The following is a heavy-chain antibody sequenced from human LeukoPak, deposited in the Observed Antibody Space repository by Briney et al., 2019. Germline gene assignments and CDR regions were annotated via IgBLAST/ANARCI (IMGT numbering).Heavy chain of an antibody. CDR2: IFPGDFDI. J-gene: IGHJ4*02. D-gene: IGHD5-12*01. V-gene: IGHV5-51*01. CDR1: GYSFTNYR. CDR3: ARLTSFYAYRGCDPFDY. Sequence: GESLKISCKVSGYSFTNYRIGWVRQMPGKGLEWMAVIFPGDFDIRYNPPFQGQVTISADKSVSTAYLQWSSLKASDTAMYYCARLTSFYAYRGCDPFDYWGQGTLVTVSS.